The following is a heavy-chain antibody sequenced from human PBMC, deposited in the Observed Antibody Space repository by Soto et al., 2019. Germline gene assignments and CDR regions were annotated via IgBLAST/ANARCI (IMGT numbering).Heavy chain of an antibody. CDR2: ISYDGSNK. Sequence: QVQLVESGGGVVQPGRSLRLSCAASGFTFSSYGMHWVRQAPGKGLEWVAVISYDGSNKYYADSVKGRFTISRDNYKHTLYLQMNSLRSEDTAVYYCAKDNRSGSYGYWGQGTLVTVSS. CDR3: AKDNRSGSYGY. CDR1: GFTFSSYG. D-gene: IGHD1-26*01. J-gene: IGHJ4*02. V-gene: IGHV3-30*18.